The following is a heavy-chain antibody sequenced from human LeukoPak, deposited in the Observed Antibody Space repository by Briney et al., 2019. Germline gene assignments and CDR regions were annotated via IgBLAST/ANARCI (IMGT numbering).Heavy chain of an antibody. CDR3: ARMITFGGVIFGY. CDR2: IYHSGST. D-gene: IGHD3-16*01. Sequence: SETLSLTCAVSGYSISSGYYWGWIRQPPGKGLEWIGSIYHSGSTYYNPSLKSRVTISVDTSKNQFSLKLSSVTAADTAVYYCARMITFGGVIFGYWGQGTLVTVSS. CDR1: GYSISSGYY. J-gene: IGHJ4*02. V-gene: IGHV4-38-2*01.